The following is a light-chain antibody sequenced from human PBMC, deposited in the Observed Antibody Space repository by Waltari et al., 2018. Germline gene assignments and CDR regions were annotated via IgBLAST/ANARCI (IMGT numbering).Light chain of an antibody. CDR1: SSNIGTNA. Sequence: QSVLTQPPSTSGTPGQRVTISCSGSSSNIGTNAVSWYQHLPGTAPRLLIYSNSQRPSGVPDRLSGSKSGTSASLAISGLQSEDEADYYCSSWDNNRDGAVIFGGGTKVTVL. CDR3: SSWDNNRDGAVI. CDR2: SNS. J-gene: IGLJ2*01. V-gene: IGLV1-44*01.